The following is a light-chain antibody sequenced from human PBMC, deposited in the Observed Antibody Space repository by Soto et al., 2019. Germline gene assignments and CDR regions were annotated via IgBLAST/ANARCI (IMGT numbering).Light chain of an antibody. Sequence: QSALTQPASVSGSRGQSITISCTGTSSDVGAYNFVSWYQQHPGKLPKLIIFDVSRRPSGVSDRFSGSKSGNTASLTISGLQAEDEGDYYFSSYTSSSTHVFGSGTKVTVL. CDR3: SSYTSSSTHV. CDR2: DVS. J-gene: IGLJ1*01. V-gene: IGLV2-14*03. CDR1: SSDVGAYNF.